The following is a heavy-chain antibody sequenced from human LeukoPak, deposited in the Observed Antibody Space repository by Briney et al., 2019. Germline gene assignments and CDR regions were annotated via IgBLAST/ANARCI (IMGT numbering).Heavy chain of an antibody. J-gene: IGHJ4*02. Sequence: GGSLRLSCAASGFTFSSYSMNWVRQAPGKGLEWVSSISSSYIYYADSVKGRFTISRDNAKNSLYLQMNSLRAEDTAVYYCARDCSGTNCYDSVLYWGQGTLVTVSS. V-gene: IGHV3-21*06. CDR2: ISSSYI. CDR1: GFTFSSYS. CDR3: ARDCSGTNCYDSVLY. D-gene: IGHD2-2*01.